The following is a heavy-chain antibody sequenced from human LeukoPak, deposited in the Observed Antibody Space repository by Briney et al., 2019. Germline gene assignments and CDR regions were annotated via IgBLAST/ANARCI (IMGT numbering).Heavy chain of an antibody. Sequence: PGGSLRLSCAASGFTFSSYWMSWVRQAPGKGLEWVANIKQDGSEKYYVDSVKGRFTISRDNAKNSLYLQMNSLRAEDTALYYCAKESEDYYDSSGYRGAFDIWGQGTMVTVSS. CDR3: AKESEDYYDSSGYRGAFDI. V-gene: IGHV3-7*03. CDR1: GFTFSSYW. CDR2: IKQDGSEK. J-gene: IGHJ3*02. D-gene: IGHD3-22*01.